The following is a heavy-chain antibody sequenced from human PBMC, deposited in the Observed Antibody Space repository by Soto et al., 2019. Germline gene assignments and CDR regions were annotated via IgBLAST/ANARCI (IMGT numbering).Heavy chain of an antibody. J-gene: IGHJ4*02. CDR2: ISDSDGST. V-gene: IGHV3-23*04. CDR3: ARSRNTPFDY. Sequence: EVQLVESGGGLVQPGRSLRLSCAASGFTFRSYAMSWVRQAPGKGLEWVSGISDSDGSTYYADSVKGRFTISRDDSKNTLYLQMNSLRAEDTAVFYCARSRNTPFDYWGQGTLVTVSS. D-gene: IGHD5-18*01. CDR1: GFTFRSYA.